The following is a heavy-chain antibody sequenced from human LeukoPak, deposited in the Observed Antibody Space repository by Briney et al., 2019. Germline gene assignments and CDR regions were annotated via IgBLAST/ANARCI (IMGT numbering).Heavy chain of an antibody. V-gene: IGHV1-18*01. D-gene: IGHD3-22*01. J-gene: IGHJ4*02. Sequence: SVKLSCTASGYTFSSYGISWGRHAPGQGLGWMGWISTYNGNTNYAQKFQGRVTMTRNTSISTAYMELSSLRSEDTAVYYCASGLGGAYYYDSSGYVFDYWGQGTLVTVSS. CDR3: ASGLGGAYYYDSSGYVFDY. CDR2: ISTYNGNT. CDR1: GYTFSSYG.